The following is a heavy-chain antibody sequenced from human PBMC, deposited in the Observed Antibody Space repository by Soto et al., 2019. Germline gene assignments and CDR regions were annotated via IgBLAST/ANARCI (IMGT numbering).Heavy chain of an antibody. D-gene: IGHD6-19*01. J-gene: IGHJ5*02. CDR2: IYYSGTT. V-gene: IGHV4-59*08. CDR3: ARRGLGNWFDP. CDR1: GASIRSYY. Sequence: SETLSLTCAVSGASIRSYYWNWIRQPPGKGLEWIGYIYYSGTTNYNPSLKSRVTISVDTSKNQFSLKLSSVTAADTAVYYCARRGLGNWFDPWGQGTLVTVSS.